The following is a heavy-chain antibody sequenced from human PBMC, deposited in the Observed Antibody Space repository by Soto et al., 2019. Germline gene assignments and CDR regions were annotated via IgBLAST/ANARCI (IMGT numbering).Heavy chain of an antibody. CDR1: GGSISSYY. J-gene: IGHJ4*02. CDR3: ARATITFGGVIGPIDY. V-gene: IGHV4-59*01. CDR2: IYYSGST. Sequence: PSETLSLTCTVSGGSISSYYWSWIRQPPGKGLEWIGYIYYSGSTNYNPSLKSRVTISVDTSKNQFSLKLSSVTAADTAVYYCARATITFGGVIGPIDYWGQGTLVTVSS. D-gene: IGHD3-16*02.